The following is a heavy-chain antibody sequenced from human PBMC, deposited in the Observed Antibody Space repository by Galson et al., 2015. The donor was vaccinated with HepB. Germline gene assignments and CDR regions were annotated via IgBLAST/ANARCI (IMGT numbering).Heavy chain of an antibody. D-gene: IGHD3-3*01. CDR2: IKSKTDGGTT. CDR3: TTDSYYDFWSGFRDFDY. V-gene: IGHV3-15*07. Sequence: SLRLSCAASGFTSSNAWMNWVRQAPGKGLEWVGRIKSKTDGGTTDYAAPVKGRFTISGDDSKNTLYLQMNSLKTEDTAVYYCTTDSYYDFWSGFRDFDYWGQGTLVTVSS. CDR1: GFTSSNAW. J-gene: IGHJ4*02.